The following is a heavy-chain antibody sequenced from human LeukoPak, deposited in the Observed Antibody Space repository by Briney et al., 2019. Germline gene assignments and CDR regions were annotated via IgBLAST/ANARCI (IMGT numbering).Heavy chain of an antibody. D-gene: IGHD2-15*01. Sequence: GGSLRLSCAGTGFAFNMFAMDWVRQAPGKGLEWVSGLSRGGSTTNYADSVKGRFTISRDKSQNSVFLQLNSLRPEDTAVYYCARQQRIRHCSEGVCTEGYYFDYWGQGTLVTVSS. CDR1: GFAFNMFA. CDR3: ARQQRIRHCSEGVCTEGYYFDY. J-gene: IGHJ4*02. V-gene: IGHV3-23*01. CDR2: LSRGGSTT.